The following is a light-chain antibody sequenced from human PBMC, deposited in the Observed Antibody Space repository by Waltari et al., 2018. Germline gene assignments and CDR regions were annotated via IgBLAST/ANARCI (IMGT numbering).Light chain of an antibody. Sequence: DIQMTQSPSTLSASVGDRVIITCRASQSISTWLAWYQQKPGKAPKHRIFAASSLQTGVPSRFSGSGSGTEFTLTINSLQPDDFATYYCQHYNAYRTFGQGTKVEIK. CDR1: QSISTW. CDR2: AAS. CDR3: QHYNAYRT. J-gene: IGKJ1*01. V-gene: IGKV1-5*01.